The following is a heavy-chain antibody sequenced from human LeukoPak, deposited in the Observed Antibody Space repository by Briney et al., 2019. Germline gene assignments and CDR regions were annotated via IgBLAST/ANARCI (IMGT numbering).Heavy chain of an antibody. CDR2: ISSSSSTV. D-gene: IGHD6-13*01. CDR1: GFTFSSYS. J-gene: IGHJ4*02. Sequence: TGGSLRLSCAASGFTFSSYSMNWVRQAPGKGLEWVSYISSSSSTVYYADSVKGRFTISRDNAKNSLYLQMNSLRAEDTAVYYCARARLNIAAAGWSYYFDYWGQGTLVTVSS. V-gene: IGHV3-48*04. CDR3: ARARLNIAAAGWSYYFDY.